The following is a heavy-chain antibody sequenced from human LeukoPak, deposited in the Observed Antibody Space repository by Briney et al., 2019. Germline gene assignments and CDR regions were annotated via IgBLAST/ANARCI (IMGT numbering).Heavy chain of an antibody. D-gene: IGHD2-2*01. CDR3: AKEPREYCSTTSCPNWIDP. CDR2: ISASGGTT. J-gene: IGHJ5*02. Sequence: GGSLRLSCAASGFTFSSYAMSWVRQAPGKGLEWVSSISASGGTTYYADSVKGRFTISRDNSKNTPYLQMSSLRVEDTAVYYCAKEPREYCSTTSCPNWIDPWGQGTLVTVSS. V-gene: IGHV3-23*01. CDR1: GFTFSSYA.